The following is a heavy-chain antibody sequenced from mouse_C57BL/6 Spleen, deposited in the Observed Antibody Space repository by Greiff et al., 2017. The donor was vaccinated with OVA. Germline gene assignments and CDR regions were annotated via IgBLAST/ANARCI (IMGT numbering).Heavy chain of an antibody. V-gene: IGHV14-4*01. CDR3: TRYGSRGDY. J-gene: IGHJ4*01. Sequence: VQLQQPGAELVMPGASVKLSCKASGYTFTSYWMHWVKQRPEQGLEWIGWIDPENGDTEYASKFQGKATITADTSSNTAYLQLSSLTSEDTAVYYCTRYGSRGDYWGQGTSVTVSS. CDR2: IDPENGDT. CDR1: GYTFTSYW. D-gene: IGHD1-1*01.